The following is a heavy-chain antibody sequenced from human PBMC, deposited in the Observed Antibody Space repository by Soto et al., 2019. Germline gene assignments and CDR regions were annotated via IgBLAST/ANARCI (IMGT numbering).Heavy chain of an antibody. CDR1: GYSFTSYW. CDR3: ARSIAAAGPNNYYYYGMDV. D-gene: IGHD6-13*01. CDR2: IYPGDSDT. V-gene: IGHV5-51*01. J-gene: IGHJ6*02. Sequence: GESLKISCKGSGYSFTSYWIGWVRQMPGKGLEWMGIIYPGDSDTRYSPSFQGQVTISADKSISTAYLQWSSLKASDTAMYYCARSIAAAGPNNYYYYGMDVWGQGTTVTVSS.